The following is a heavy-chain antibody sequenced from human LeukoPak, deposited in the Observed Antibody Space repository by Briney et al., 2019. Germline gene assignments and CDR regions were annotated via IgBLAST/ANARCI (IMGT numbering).Heavy chain of an antibody. CDR1: GFTFSSYA. CDR2: ISGSGGST. J-gene: IGHJ4*02. Sequence: GGSLRLSCAASGFTFSSYAMSWVRQAPGKGLKWVSAISGSGGSTYYADSVKGRFTISRDNSKNTLYLQMNSLRAEDTALYCCAKGVAVAGTSFDYWGLGTLVTVSS. CDR3: AKGVAVAGTSFDY. V-gene: IGHV3-23*01. D-gene: IGHD6-19*01.